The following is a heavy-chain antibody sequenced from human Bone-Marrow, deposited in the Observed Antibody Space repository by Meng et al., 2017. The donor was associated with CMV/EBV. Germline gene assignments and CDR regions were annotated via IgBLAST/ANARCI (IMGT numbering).Heavy chain of an antibody. D-gene: IGHD3-3*01. CDR3: ARTYYDFWSGYYHYYYYGMDV. V-gene: IGHV1-2*02. J-gene: IGHJ6*02. CDR1: GYTFTDYY. CDR2: INPNSGGT. Sequence: ASVKVSCKASGYTFTDYYMHWVRQAPGQGLEWMGWINPNSGGTNYAQKFQGRVTMTRDTSISTAYMELSRLRSDDTAVYYCARTYYDFWSGYYHYYYYGMDVWGQGTTVTVSS.